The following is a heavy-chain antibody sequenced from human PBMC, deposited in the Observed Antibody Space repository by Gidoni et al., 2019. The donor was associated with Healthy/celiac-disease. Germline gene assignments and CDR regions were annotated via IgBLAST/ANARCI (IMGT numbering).Heavy chain of an antibody. CDR3: ARAGTQQLTGYFDY. J-gene: IGHJ4*02. Sequence: EVQLVESGGGLIQPGGSLRLSCAASGFTVSSNYMSWVRQAPGKGLEWVSVIYSGGSTYYADSVKGRFTISRDNSKNTLYLQMNSLRAEDTAVYYCARAGTQQLTGYFDYWGQGTLVTVSS. CDR1: GFTVSSNY. D-gene: IGHD6-13*01. V-gene: IGHV3-53*01. CDR2: IYSGGST.